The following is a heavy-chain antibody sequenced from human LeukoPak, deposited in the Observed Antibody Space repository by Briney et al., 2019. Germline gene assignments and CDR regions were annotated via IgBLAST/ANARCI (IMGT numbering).Heavy chain of an antibody. CDR3: AREVVTVQLYYFDY. Sequence: SETLSLTCTVSGGSISSSSYYWGWIRQPPGKGLEWIGSIYYSGSTYYNPSLKSRVTISVDTSKNQFSLKLSSVTAADTAVYYCAREVVTVQLYYFDYWGQGTLVTVSS. V-gene: IGHV4-39*07. CDR1: GGSISSSSYY. J-gene: IGHJ4*02. D-gene: IGHD2-21*02. CDR2: IYYSGST.